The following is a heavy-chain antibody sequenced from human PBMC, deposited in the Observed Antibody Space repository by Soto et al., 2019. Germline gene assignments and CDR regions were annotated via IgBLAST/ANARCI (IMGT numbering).Heavy chain of an antibody. J-gene: IGHJ4*02. Sequence: GGSLRLSCAASGFTFSSYGMHWVRQAPGKGLEWVAVISYDGSNKYYADSVKGRFTISRDNSKSTLYLQMNSLRAEDTAVYYCAKDSSLCFDYWGQGTLVTVSS. CDR2: ISYDGSNK. V-gene: IGHV3-30*18. CDR1: GFTFSSYG. CDR3: AKDSSLCFDY. D-gene: IGHD6-13*01.